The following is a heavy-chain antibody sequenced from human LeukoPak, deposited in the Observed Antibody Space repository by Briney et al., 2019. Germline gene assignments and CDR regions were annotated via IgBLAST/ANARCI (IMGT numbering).Heavy chain of an antibody. D-gene: IGHD3-10*01. J-gene: IGHJ4*02. CDR1: GGSISSGDYY. Sequence: SETLSLTCTVSGGSISSGDYYWSWIRQPPGKGLEWIGYIYYSGTTYYNPSLKSRVTISVDTSKNQFSLKLTSVTAADTGVYFCARGPYGSGSYYWGQGTLVTVSS. CDR3: ARGPYGSGSYY. CDR2: IYYSGTT. V-gene: IGHV4-30-4*01.